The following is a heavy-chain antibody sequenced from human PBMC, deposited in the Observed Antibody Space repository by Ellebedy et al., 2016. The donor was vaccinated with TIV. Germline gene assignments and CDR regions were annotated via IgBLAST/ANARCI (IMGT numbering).Heavy chain of an antibody. V-gene: IGHV3-23*01. J-gene: IGHJ4*02. CDR2: ISGSSLST. Sequence: GGSLRLSCAASGFTFSNYAMNWVRQAPGKGLEWVATISGSSLSTYYADSVKGRFIISRDNSKNTLYLQMNSLRAEDTAVYYCAKLWYYYGSGSLLGGDYWGQGILVTVSS. CDR3: AKLWYYYGSGSLLGGDY. CDR1: GFTFSNYA. D-gene: IGHD3-10*01.